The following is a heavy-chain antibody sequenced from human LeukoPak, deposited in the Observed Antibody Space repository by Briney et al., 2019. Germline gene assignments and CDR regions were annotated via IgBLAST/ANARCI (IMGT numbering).Heavy chain of an antibody. CDR1: GFTFSSYG. V-gene: IGHV3-30*18. J-gene: IGHJ4*02. Sequence: GGSLRLSCAASGFTFSSYGMHWVRQAPGKGLEWVAVISYDGSNKYYADSVKGRFTISRDNSKNTLHLQMNSLRAEDTAVYYCAKLGMTTVVTSDYWGQGTLVTVSS. CDR3: AKLGMTTVVTSDY. D-gene: IGHD4-23*01. CDR2: ISYDGSNK.